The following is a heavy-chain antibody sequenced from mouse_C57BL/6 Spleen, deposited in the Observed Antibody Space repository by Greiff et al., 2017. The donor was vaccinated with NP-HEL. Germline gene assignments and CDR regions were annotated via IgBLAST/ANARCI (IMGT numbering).Heavy chain of an antibody. CDR3: TREGDGYYNWYFDV. J-gene: IGHJ1*03. CDR2: ISSGGDYI. D-gene: IGHD2-3*01. Sequence: EVQVVESGEGLVKPGGSLKLSCAASGFTFSSYAMSWVRQTPEKRLEWVAYISSGGDYIYYADTVKGRFTISRDNARNTLYLQMSSLKSEDTAMYYCTREGDGYYNWYFDVWGTGTTVTVSS. CDR1: GFTFSSYA. V-gene: IGHV5-9-1*02.